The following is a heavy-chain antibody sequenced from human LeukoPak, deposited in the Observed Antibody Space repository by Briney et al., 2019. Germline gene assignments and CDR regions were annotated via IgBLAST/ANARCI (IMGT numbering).Heavy chain of an antibody. CDR2: INTNTGNP. V-gene: IGHV7-4-1*02. Sequence: ASVKVSCKASGYTFTSYAMNWVRQAPGQGLEWMGWINTNTGNPTYAQGFTGRFVFSLDTSVSTAYLQISSLQAEDTAVYYCAKNSWYGDSVWDWFDPWGQGTLVTVSS. J-gene: IGHJ5*02. D-gene: IGHD4-17*01. CDR3: AKNSWYGDSVWDWFDP. CDR1: GYTFTSYA.